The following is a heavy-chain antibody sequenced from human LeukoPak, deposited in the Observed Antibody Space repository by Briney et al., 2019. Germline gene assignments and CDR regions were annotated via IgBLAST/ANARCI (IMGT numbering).Heavy chain of an antibody. V-gene: IGHV3-7*01. CDR3: ARDGDGYNPRYYFDY. D-gene: IGHD5-24*01. CDR1: GFTFSSYW. J-gene: IGHJ4*02. Sequence: GGSLRLSCAASGFTFSSYWMSWVRQAPGKGLEWVANIKQDGSEKYYADSVKGRFTISRDNSKNTLYLQMNSLRAEDTAVYYCARDGDGYNPRYYFDYWGQGTLVTVSS. CDR2: IKQDGSEK.